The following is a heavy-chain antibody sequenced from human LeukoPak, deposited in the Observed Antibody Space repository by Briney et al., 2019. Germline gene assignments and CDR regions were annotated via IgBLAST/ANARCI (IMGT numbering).Heavy chain of an antibody. V-gene: IGHV3-23*01. CDR3: AKGTTYYDILTGYGYPYYFDY. Sequence: PGGSLRLSCAASGLTFSSYAMSWVRQAPGKGLEWVSAISGSGGSTYYADSVKGRFTISRDNSKNTLYVQMNSLRADDTATYYCAKGTTYYDILTGYGYPYYFDYWGQGTLVTVSS. CDR1: GLTFSSYA. J-gene: IGHJ4*02. CDR2: ISGSGGST. D-gene: IGHD3-9*01.